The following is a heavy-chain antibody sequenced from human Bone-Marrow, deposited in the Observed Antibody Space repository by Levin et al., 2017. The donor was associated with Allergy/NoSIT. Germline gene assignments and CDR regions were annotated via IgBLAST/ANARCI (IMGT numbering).Heavy chain of an antibody. D-gene: IGHD3-10*01. Sequence: GGSLRLSFEASGFTFSDYWMSWVRQPSGNGLEWVARINKGRNEISYVDSVKGRFTISRDDGKKSLYLQMNSLRVEDTAVYYCVRGGGYYGSWWGQGALVTVSS. CDR2: INKGRNEI. CDR3: VRGGGYYGSW. V-gene: IGHV3-7*03. CDR1: GFTFSDYW. J-gene: IGHJ4*02.